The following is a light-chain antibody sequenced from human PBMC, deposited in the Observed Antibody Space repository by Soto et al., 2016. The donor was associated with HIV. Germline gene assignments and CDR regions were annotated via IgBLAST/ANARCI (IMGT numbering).Light chain of an antibody. Sequence: DIQMTQSPSSLSASVGDRVTITCRASQDITNYLAWYQQKPGKVPELLIYGTSSLHSGVPSRFSGSGSGTYFTLTISSLQPEDLGTYYCQNYNNAPLTFGGGTGWRS. J-gene: IGKJ4*01. CDR3: QNYNNAPLT. CDR2: GTS. V-gene: IGKV1-27*01. CDR1: QDITNY.